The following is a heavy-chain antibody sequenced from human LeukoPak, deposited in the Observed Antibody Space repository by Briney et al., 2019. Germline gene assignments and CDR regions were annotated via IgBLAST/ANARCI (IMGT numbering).Heavy chain of an antibody. V-gene: IGHV1-8*01. CDR3: ARGWVVRGVSRWFDP. Sequence: ASVKVSCKASGYTFTSYDINWVRQAPGQGLEWMGWMNPNSGNTGYAQKFQGRVTMTRNTSISTAYTELSSLRSEDTAVYYCARGWVVRGVSRWFDPWGQGTLVTVSS. CDR2: MNPNSGNT. D-gene: IGHD3-10*01. CDR1: GYTFTSYD. J-gene: IGHJ5*02.